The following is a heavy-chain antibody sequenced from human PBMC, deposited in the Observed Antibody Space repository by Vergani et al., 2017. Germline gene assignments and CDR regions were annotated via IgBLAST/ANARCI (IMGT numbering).Heavy chain of an antibody. J-gene: IGHJ4*02. Sequence: EVQLVESGGGLVQPGGSLRLSCAASGFTFSSYSMNWVRQAPGKGLEWVSYISSSSSTIYDADSVKGRFTISRDNAKNSLYLQMNSLRAEDTAVYYCARSGGSYETDYWGQGTLVTVSS. CDR2: ISSSSSTI. CDR3: ARSGGSYETDY. D-gene: IGHD1-26*01. V-gene: IGHV3-48*01. CDR1: GFTFSSYS.